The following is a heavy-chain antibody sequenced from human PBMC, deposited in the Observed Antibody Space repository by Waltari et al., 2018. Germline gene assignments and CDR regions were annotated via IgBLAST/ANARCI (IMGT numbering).Heavy chain of an antibody. Sequence: QVQLVQSGAEVKKPGSSVKVSCKASGGTFSSYAISWVRQAPGQGLEWMGGINPIFGTANYAQKCQGRVTITADESTSTAYMELSSLRSEDTAVYYCARAADICGGDCYTTPHGYWGQGTLVTVSS. CDR3: ARAADICGGDCYTTPHGY. J-gene: IGHJ4*02. V-gene: IGHV1-69*13. CDR1: GGTFSSYA. D-gene: IGHD2-21*01. CDR2: INPIFGTA.